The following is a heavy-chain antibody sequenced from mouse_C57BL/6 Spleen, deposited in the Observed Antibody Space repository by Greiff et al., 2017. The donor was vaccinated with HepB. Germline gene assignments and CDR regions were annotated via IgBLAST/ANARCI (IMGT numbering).Heavy chain of an antibody. Sequence: DVKLQESGPGLVKPSQSLSLTCSVTGYSITSGYYWNWIRQFPGNKLEWMGYISYDGSNNYNPSLKNRISITRDTSKNQFFLKLNSVTTEDTATYYCARRDDYDWYFDVWGTGTTVTVSS. J-gene: IGHJ1*03. D-gene: IGHD2-4*01. CDR1: GYSITSGYY. CDR3: ARRDDYDWYFDV. CDR2: ISYDGSN. V-gene: IGHV3-6*01.